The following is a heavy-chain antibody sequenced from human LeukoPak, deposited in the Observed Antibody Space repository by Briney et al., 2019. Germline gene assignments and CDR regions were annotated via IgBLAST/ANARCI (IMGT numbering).Heavy chain of an antibody. CDR3: ARGSCSSRSCYKRVNGLDV. CDR2: FYSAGDI. J-gene: IGHJ6*02. D-gene: IGHD2-2*01. CDR1: GFTFSYYG. Sequence: GSLRISCAASGFTFSYYGVHLVRQATGKGVEWGSVFYSAGDIQYSGSVKGRFATSRENAKNSFYLQMNNLRAGDTAVYYCARGSCSSRSCYKRVNGLDVWGQGTPVTVSS. V-gene: IGHV3-13*01.